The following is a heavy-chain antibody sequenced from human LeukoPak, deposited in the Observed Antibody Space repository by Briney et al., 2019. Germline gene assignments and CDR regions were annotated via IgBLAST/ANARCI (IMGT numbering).Heavy chain of an antibody. J-gene: IGHJ4*02. D-gene: IGHD3-22*01. V-gene: IGHV3-21*06. Sequence: GGSLRLSCAASGFTFSSYSMNWVRQAPGKGLDGVSSISSSSSYIYYADSVKGRFTISRDKAKNSLYLKMNSLTAEDTAVYYCARDQPLVRYYYDRSGYYDYWGQGTLVTVSS. CDR3: ARDQPLVRYYYDRSGYYDY. CDR2: ISSSSSYI. CDR1: GFTFSSYS.